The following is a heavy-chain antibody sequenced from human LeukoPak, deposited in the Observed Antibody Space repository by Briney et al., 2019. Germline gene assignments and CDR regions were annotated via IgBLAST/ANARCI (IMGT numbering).Heavy chain of an antibody. D-gene: IGHD6-13*01. CDR3: ANQGQLGPSLLNQPTGFDP. J-gene: IGHJ5*02. CDR1: GGTFSSYA. Sequence: GASVKVSCKASGGTFSSYAISWLRQAPGQGLEWMGRIIPILGIANYAQKFQGRVTITADKSTSTAYMELSSLRSEDTAVYYCANQGQLGPSLLNQPTGFDPWGQGTLVTVSS. CDR2: IIPILGIA. V-gene: IGHV1-69*04.